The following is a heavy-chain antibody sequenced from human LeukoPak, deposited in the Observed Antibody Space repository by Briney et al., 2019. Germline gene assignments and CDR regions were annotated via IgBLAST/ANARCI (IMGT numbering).Heavy chain of an antibody. J-gene: IGHJ4*02. CDR1: GFTFSSYG. Sequence: GRSLRLSCAASGFTFSSYGMHWVRQAPGKGLEWVANIKQDGSEKYYVDSVKGRFTISRDNAKNSLYLQMNSLRAEDTAVYYCARDYYDSSGYYYYFDYWGQGTLVTVSS. CDR3: ARDYYDSSGYYYYFDY. V-gene: IGHV3-7*01. CDR2: IKQDGSEK. D-gene: IGHD3-22*01.